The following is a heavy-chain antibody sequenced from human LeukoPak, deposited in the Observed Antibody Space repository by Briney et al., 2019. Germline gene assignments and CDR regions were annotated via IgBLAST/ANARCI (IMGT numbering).Heavy chain of an antibody. V-gene: IGHV3-30*02. D-gene: IGHD5-18*01. CDR1: GFTFSSYG. CDR2: IRYDGSNK. CDR3: AKCNSYDPKDFVT. J-gene: IGHJ1*01. Sequence: PGGSLRLSCAASGFTFSSYGMHWVRQAPGKGREWVAFIRYDGSNKYYADSVKGRFTISRDNSKNTLYLQMNSLRAEDTAVYYCAKCNSYDPKDFVTWGQGTLVTVSS.